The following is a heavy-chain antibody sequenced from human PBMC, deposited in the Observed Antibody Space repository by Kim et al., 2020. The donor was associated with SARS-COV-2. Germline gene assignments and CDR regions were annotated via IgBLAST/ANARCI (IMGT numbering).Heavy chain of an antibody. Sequence: GGSLRLSCAASGFTFSNAWMSWVRQAPGKGLEWVGRIKSKTDGGTTDYAAPVKGRFTIPRDDSKNTLYLQMNSLKTEDTAVYYCTTDQYIVVVPAAKPDLYYGMDVWGQGTTVTVSS. J-gene: IGHJ6*02. CDR1: GFTFSNAW. D-gene: IGHD2-2*01. V-gene: IGHV3-15*01. CDR3: TTDQYIVVVPAAKPDLYYGMDV. CDR2: IKSKTDGGTT.